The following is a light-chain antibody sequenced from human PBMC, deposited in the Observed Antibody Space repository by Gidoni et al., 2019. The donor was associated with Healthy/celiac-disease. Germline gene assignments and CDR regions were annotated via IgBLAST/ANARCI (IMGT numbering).Light chain of an antibody. CDR3: QQYGSSPYT. CDR2: GAS. J-gene: IGKJ2*01. V-gene: IGKV3-20*01. Sequence: EIVLTQSPGTLSLSPGARATISCSASQSVSSSYLAWYQQKPGQAPRLLNYGASSRATGIPDRFSGSGSGTDLTRTISRLEPEDFAVYYWQQYGSSPYTFGQGTKLEIK. CDR1: QSVSSSY.